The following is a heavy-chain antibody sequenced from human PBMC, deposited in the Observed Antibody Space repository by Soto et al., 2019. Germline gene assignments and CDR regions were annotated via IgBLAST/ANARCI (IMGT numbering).Heavy chain of an antibody. J-gene: IGHJ5*02. D-gene: IGHD3-22*01. CDR3: ARPIQYYFDTSAQSAWFDP. Sequence: QVQLVQSGAEVKKPGSSVKVSCKTSGGTFGSYAISWVRQAPGQGLEWMGGIIPIFSTPNYAQKFQGRVKITADEATSTAHMELSSLRSEDTAVYYCARPIQYYFDTSAQSAWFDPWGQGTLVTVSS. CDR1: GGTFGSYA. V-gene: IGHV1-69*12. CDR2: IIPIFSTP.